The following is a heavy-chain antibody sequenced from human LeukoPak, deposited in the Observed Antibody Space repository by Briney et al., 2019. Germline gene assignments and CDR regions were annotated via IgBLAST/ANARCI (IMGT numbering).Heavy chain of an antibody. CDR3: ARDQRNWYFDL. J-gene: IGHJ2*01. V-gene: IGHV3-7*01. CDR2: IKQDGSEK. D-gene: IGHD6-25*01. Sequence: PGGSLRLSCAASGFTFSSYGMSWVRQAPGKGLEWVANIKQDGSEKYYVDSVKGRFTISRDNAKNSLYLQMNSLRAEDTAVYYCARDQRNWYFDLWGRGTLVTVSS. CDR1: GFTFSSYG.